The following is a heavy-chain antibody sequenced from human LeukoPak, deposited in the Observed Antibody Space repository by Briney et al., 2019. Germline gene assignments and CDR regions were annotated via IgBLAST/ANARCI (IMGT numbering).Heavy chain of an antibody. D-gene: IGHD4-17*01. CDR2: MNPNSGNT. Sequence: GASVKVSCKASGYTFTSYAMNWVRQAPGQGLEWMGWMNPNSGNTAYAQTLKGRFTMTRNNSISTAYMELSSLRSEDTAVSYCARKGITRPNDYAKDPDSFDIWGQGTMVTVSS. CDR1: GYTFTSYA. J-gene: IGHJ3*02. V-gene: IGHV1-8*01. CDR3: ARKGITRPNDYAKDPDSFDI.